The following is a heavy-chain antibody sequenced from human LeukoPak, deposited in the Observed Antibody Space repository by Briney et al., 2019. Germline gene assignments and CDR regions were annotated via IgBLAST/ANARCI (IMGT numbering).Heavy chain of an antibody. CDR2: ISYDGSNK. CDR3: AKDEDYGDYVLSY. D-gene: IGHD4-17*01. Sequence: GMSLRLSCSASGFTFNSYAMHWVRQAPGKGLEWVAVISYDGSNKYSADSVKGRFTISRDNSKNTLYLQMNSLRAEDTAVYYCAKDEDYGDYVLSYWGQGTLVTVSS. V-gene: IGHV3-30*04. CDR1: GFTFNSYA. J-gene: IGHJ4*02.